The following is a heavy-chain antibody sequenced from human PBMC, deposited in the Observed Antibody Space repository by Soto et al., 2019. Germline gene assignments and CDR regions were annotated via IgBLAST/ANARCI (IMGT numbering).Heavy chain of an antibody. CDR1: GFTFSNYG. Sequence: QGQLVQSGAEVKKPGASVKLSCKASGFTFSNYGLNWVRQAPGQGLEWMGWVSANNGHTNYAQNLQGRVSMTTDTSTSTADFELTGLTFDDTAVYYCARDIERVTAKQFFYYSAMDVWGQGTTFTVSS. D-gene: IGHD2-21*02. CDR3: ARDIERVTAKQFFYYSAMDV. J-gene: IGHJ6*02. V-gene: IGHV1-18*01. CDR2: VSANNGHT.